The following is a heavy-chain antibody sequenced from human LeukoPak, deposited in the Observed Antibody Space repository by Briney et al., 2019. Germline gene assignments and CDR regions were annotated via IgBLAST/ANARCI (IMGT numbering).Heavy chain of an antibody. V-gene: IGHV3-23*01. CDR3: AKDPKLDDFWSGYYLNWFDP. D-gene: IGHD3-3*01. J-gene: IGHJ5*02. CDR1: GFTFSSYA. CDR2: ISGSGGST. Sequence: GGSLRLSCAASGFTFSSYAMSWVRQAPGKGLEWVSAISGSGGSTYYADSVKGRFTISRDNSKNTLYLQMNSLRAEDTAVYYCAKDPKLDDFWSGYYLNWFDPWAREPWSPSP.